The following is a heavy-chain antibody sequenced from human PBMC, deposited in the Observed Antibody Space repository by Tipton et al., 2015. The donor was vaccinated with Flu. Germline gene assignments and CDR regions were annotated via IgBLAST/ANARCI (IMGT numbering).Heavy chain of an antibody. V-gene: IGHV4-31*03. J-gene: IGHJ2*01. CDR3: ARMEWTVTTPRYFDL. Sequence: TLSLTCTVSGGPLSSGGDYWSWIRQHPGKGLEWIGHIYYIGSTYYNPSLKSRVTISVDTSKNQFSLKLGSLTAADTAVYYCARMEWTVTTPRYFDLWGRGTLVTVSA. CDR2: IYYIGST. D-gene: IGHD3-3*01. CDR1: GGPLSSGGDY.